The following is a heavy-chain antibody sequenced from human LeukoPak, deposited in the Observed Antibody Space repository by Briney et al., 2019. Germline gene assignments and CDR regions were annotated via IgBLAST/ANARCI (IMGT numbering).Heavy chain of an antibody. CDR3: AKGILRAETYSSSWYEDYYYGMDV. V-gene: IGHV3-7*03. CDR1: GFTFSSYW. D-gene: IGHD6-13*01. CDR2: IKQDGSEK. Sequence: GGSLRLSCAASGFTFSSYWMSWVRQAPGKGLEWVANIKQDGSEKYYVDSVKGRFTISRDNAENSLYLQMNSLRAEDTAVYYCAKGILRAETYSSSWYEDYYYGMDVWGQGTTVTVSS. J-gene: IGHJ6*02.